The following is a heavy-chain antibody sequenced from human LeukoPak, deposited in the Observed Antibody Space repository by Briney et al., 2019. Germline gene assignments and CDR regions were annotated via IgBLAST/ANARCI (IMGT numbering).Heavy chain of an antibody. CDR1: GYTLTELS. Sequence: ASVKVSCKVSGYTLTELSMHWVRQAPGKGLEWMGGFDPEDGETIYAQKFQGRVTMTEDTSTDTAYMELSSLRSEDTAVYYCARDPLSTPGFDPWGQGTLVTVSS. CDR2: FDPEDGET. D-gene: IGHD2-15*01. CDR3: ARDPLSTPGFDP. V-gene: IGHV1-24*01. J-gene: IGHJ5*02.